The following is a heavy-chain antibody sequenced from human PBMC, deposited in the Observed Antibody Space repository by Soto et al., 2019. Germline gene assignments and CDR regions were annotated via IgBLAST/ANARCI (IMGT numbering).Heavy chain of an antibody. CDR1: GFTFSSYP. CDR3: ARGDHSNSYFFDY. V-gene: IGHV3-21*01. D-gene: IGHD4-4*01. CDR2: ISSSGSAT. Sequence: EVQLVESGGGLVKPGESLRLSCAASGFTFSSYPMNWVRQAPGKGLEWVSSISSSGSATSYADSVKGRFTISRDNAKNSLYLQANRLSAEDTAVFYCARGDHSNSYFFDYWGQGTLVTVSS. J-gene: IGHJ4*02.